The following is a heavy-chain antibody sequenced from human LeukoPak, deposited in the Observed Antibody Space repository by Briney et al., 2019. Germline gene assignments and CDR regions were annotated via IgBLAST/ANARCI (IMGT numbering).Heavy chain of an antibody. V-gene: IGHV1-18*01. CDR2: ISAYNGNT. CDR1: GYTFTNYG. D-gene: IGHD5-12*01. J-gene: IGHJ5*02. CDR3: ARDHGSRYDSNIRTGFDP. Sequence: ASVKVSCKASGYTFTNYGFNWVRQAPGQGLEWMGWISAYNGNTKYAQKFKGRVTMTTDTSTRTAYLALRSLRSDDTAMYYCARDHGSRYDSNIRTGFDPWGQGTLVTVSS.